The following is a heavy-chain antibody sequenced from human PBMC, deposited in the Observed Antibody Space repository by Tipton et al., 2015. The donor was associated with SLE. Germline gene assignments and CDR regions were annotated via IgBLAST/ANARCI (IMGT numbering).Heavy chain of an antibody. J-gene: IGHJ4*02. CDR3: ASAYDGTFYGY. CDR2: ISPIFGTA. CDR1: GGTVSNYA. Sequence: QLVQSGAEVKRPGSSVKVSCKASGGTVSNYAISWVRQAPGQGLEWVGGISPIFGTAKYAQKFQGRVTLSADESTSTAYMELSSLRFDDTAMFYCASAYDGTFYGYWGQGTLVTVSS. D-gene: IGHD2/OR15-2a*01. V-gene: IGHV1-69*01.